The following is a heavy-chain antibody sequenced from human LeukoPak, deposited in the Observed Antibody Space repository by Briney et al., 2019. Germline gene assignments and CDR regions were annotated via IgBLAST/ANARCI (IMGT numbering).Heavy chain of an antibody. CDR1: GASISNYY. Sequence: SETLSLTCTVSGASISNYYWSWIRQPPGKGLEWIGYIYYSGSTYHNPSLKSRVTISVDTSKNQFSLKLSSVTAADTAVYYCARARYYDSSGYPGPDYWGQGTLVTVSS. J-gene: IGHJ4*02. CDR3: ARARYYDSSGYPGPDY. CDR2: IYYSGST. D-gene: IGHD3-22*01. V-gene: IGHV4-59*01.